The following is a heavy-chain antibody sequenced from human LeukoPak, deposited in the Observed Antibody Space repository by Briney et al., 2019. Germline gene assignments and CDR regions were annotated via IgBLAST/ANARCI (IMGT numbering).Heavy chain of an antibody. J-gene: IGHJ4*02. CDR2: FSGSGGDT. Sequence: PGGSLRLSCAASGFTFSSYAMSWVRQAPGKGLKWVSAFSGSGGDTYYADSVKGRFTISRDNSKNTLYLQMNSLRAEDTAVYYCAKSGYNRFDYWGQGTLVTVSS. D-gene: IGHD5-24*01. CDR1: GFTFSSYA. CDR3: AKSGYNRFDY. V-gene: IGHV3-23*01.